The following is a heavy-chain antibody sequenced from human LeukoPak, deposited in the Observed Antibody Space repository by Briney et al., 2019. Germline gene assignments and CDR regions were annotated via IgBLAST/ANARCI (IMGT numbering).Heavy chain of an antibody. V-gene: IGHV3-66*02. Sequence: PAGYLRLSCAASGFTVSSNYMSWVRQAPGKGLEWVSVIYSGGSTYYADSLKGRFTISRDTSKNTLYLQMNSLRAEDTAVYYCARDRDERSGDAFDIWGQGTMVTVSS. CDR2: IYSGGST. CDR1: GFTVSSNY. J-gene: IGHJ3*02. CDR3: ARDRDERSGDAFDI. D-gene: IGHD5-12*01.